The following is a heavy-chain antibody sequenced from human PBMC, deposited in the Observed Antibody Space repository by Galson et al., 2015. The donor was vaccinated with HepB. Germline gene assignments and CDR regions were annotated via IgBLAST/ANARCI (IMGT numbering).Heavy chain of an antibody. CDR3: ARESTSCDGSECRWFDP. CDR1: GGTFSSYA. CDR2: IIPIFGTA. V-gene: IGHV1-69*13. Sequence: SVKVSCKASGGTFSSYAISWVRQAPGQGLEWMGGIIPIFGTANYAQKFQGRVTITADESTSTAYMELSSLRSEDTAVYYCARESTSCDGSECRWFDPWGQGTLVTVSS. D-gene: IGHD2-2*01. J-gene: IGHJ5*02.